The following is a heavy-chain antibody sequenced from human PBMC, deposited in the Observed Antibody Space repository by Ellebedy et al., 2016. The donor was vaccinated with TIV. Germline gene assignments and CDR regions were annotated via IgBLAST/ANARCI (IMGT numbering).Heavy chain of an antibody. V-gene: IGHV3-30-3*01. D-gene: IGHD3-10*01. J-gene: IGHJ4*02. CDR1: GFTFSSYA. CDR2: ISYDGSNK. CDR3: ARDRASHPNY. Sequence: GESLKISCAASGFTFSSYAMHSVRQAPGKGLEWVAVISYDGSNKYYADSVKGRFTISRDNSKNTLYLQMNSLRAEDTAVYYCARDRASHPNYWGQGTLVTVSS.